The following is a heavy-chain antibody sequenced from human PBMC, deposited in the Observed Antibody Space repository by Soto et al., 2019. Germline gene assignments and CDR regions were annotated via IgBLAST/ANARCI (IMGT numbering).Heavy chain of an antibody. D-gene: IGHD3-10*01. CDR1: XXXFSXXX. CDR2: IXQDGSGK. Sequence: GGSLRLSCXASXXXFSXXXXXXXXQAPGKGLEWVXXIXQDGSGKYFVDSVKGRFTISRDNAKNSLYLQMNSLRAEDTAVYYCARKGAYDYGSGSYYPFDYWGQGTLVTVSS. J-gene: IGHJ4*02. V-gene: IGHV3-7*01. CDR3: ARKGAYDYGSGSYYPFDY.